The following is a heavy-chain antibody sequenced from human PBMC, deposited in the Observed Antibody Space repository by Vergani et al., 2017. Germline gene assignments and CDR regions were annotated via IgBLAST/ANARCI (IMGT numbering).Heavy chain of an antibody. J-gene: IGHJ6*02. CDR1: GFTFSSYA. V-gene: IGHV3-30*01. CDR2: ISYDGSNK. D-gene: IGHD2-15*01. CDR3: ARDVNIVVVVAAPYYYGMDV. Sequence: QVQLVESGGGVVQPGRSLRLSCAASGFTFSSYAMHWVRQAPGKGLEWVAVISYDGSNKYYADSVKGRFTISRDNSKNTLYLQMNSLRAEDTAVYYCARDVNIVVVVAAPYYYGMDVWGQGTTVTVSS.